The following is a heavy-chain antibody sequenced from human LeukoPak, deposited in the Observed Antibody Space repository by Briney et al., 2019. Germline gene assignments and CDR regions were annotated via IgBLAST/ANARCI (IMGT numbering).Heavy chain of an antibody. CDR1: GGTFSSYA. CDR3: ARGRTRYFDWLLWNY. D-gene: IGHD3-9*01. Sequence: ASVKVSCKASGGTFSSYAISWVRQAPGQRLEWMGWINAGNGNTKYSQKFQGRVTITRDTSASTAYMELSSLRSEDTAVYYCARGRTRYFDWLLWNYWGQGTLVTVSS. J-gene: IGHJ4*02. V-gene: IGHV1-3*01. CDR2: INAGNGNT.